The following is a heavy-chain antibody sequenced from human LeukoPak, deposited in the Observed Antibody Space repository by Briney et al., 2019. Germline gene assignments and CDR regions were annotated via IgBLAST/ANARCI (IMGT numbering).Heavy chain of an antibody. D-gene: IGHD3-10*01. Sequence: SETLSLTCAVYGGSFSGYYWSWIRQPPGKGLEWIGEINHSGSTNYNPPLKSRVTISVDTSKNQFSLKLSSVTAADTAVYYCASRGGQRITMVRGVSNDDTPSLSRSCSVYYYGMDVWGQGTTVTVSS. CDR2: INHSGST. CDR1: GGSFSGYY. CDR3: ASRGGQRITMVRGVSNDDTPSLSRSCSVYYYGMDV. V-gene: IGHV4-34*01. J-gene: IGHJ6*02.